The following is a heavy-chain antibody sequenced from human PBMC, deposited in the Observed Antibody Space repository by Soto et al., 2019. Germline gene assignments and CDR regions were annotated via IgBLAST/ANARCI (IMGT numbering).Heavy chain of an antibody. J-gene: IGHJ4*02. CDR3: TRGSITCSAF. D-gene: IGHD2-2*01. V-gene: IGHV1-69*02. Sequence: SVKVSCKASGGSFSSYTISWVRQAPEQRQEWKGRSIPILVIANYAQKFQGRVTITADKSTSTAYMELSSLSFEYSPVYYCTRGSITCSAFWGQGTSVPV. CDR1: GGSFSSYT. CDR2: SIPILVIA.